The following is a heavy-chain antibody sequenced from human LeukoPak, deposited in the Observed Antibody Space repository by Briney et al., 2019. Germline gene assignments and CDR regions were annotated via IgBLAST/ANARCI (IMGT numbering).Heavy chain of an antibody. CDR1: GFTFSSYE. Sequence: GGSLRLSCAASGFTFSSYEMNWVRQAPGKGLEWVSYISPSGSSIYYADSVKGRFTISRDNAKNSLSLQMDSLRAEDTAVYYCASGGRISSWGQGTLVTVSS. J-gene: IGHJ4*02. D-gene: IGHD3-16*01. CDR3: ASGGRISS. V-gene: IGHV3-48*03. CDR2: ISPSGSSI.